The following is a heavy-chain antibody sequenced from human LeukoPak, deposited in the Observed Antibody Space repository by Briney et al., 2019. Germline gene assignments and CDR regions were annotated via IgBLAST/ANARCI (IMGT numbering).Heavy chain of an antibody. Sequence: SETLSLTCAVYGGSFSGYYWSWIRQPPGKGLEWIGEINHSGSTNYNPSLKSRVTISVDTSKNQFSLKLSSVTAADTAVYYCARGKVYSSSLYYYYYGMDVWGQGTTVTVSS. CDR1: GGSFSGYY. J-gene: IGHJ6*02. V-gene: IGHV4-34*01. D-gene: IGHD6-13*01. CDR3: ARGKVYSSSLYYYYYGMDV. CDR2: INHSGST.